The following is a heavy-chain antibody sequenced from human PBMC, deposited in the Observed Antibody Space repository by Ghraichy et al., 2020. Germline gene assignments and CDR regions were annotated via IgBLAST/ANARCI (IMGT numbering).Heavy chain of an antibody. Sequence: GGSLRLSCSASGFTFSSYAMHWVRQAPGKGLEYVSAISSNGGSTYYADSVKGRFTISRDNSKNTLYLQMSSLRAEDTAVYYCVKDGGVVVPAAIPYYYGMDVWGQGTTVTVSS. CDR2: ISSNGGST. J-gene: IGHJ6*02. CDR3: VKDGGVVVPAAIPYYYGMDV. CDR1: GFTFSSYA. D-gene: IGHD2-2*01. V-gene: IGHV3-64D*06.